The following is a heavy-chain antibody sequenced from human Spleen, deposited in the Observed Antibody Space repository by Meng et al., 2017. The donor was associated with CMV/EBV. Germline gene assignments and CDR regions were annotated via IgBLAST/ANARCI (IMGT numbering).Heavy chain of an antibody. D-gene: IGHD2-2*01. CDR1: GYTFTGYY. V-gene: IGHV1-69*05. J-gene: IGHJ4*02. Sequence: SVKVSCKASGYTFTGYYMHWVRQAPGQGLECLGTINPLFGIPNYAQKFQGRVTIFTDESTATAYMELSSLTSDDTAMYYCARRYCSSTSCSNTLDYWGQGTLVTVSS. CDR3: ARRYCSSTSCSNTLDY. CDR2: INPLFGIP.